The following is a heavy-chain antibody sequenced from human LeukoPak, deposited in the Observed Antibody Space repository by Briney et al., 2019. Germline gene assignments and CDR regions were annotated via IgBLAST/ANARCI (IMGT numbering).Heavy chain of an antibody. Sequence: MPSETLSLTCSVSGGSISSSDFYWGWIRQPPGKGLEWIATIYYNGDTYYNPSLKSRVTISIDTSKNQFSLRLSSVTAADTAVYYCASPMAWAHNRRDSDYWGLGTLVTVSS. CDR1: GGSISSSDFY. CDR3: ASPMAWAHNRRDSDY. J-gene: IGHJ4*02. CDR2: IYYNGDT. D-gene: IGHD5-24*01. V-gene: IGHV4-39*07.